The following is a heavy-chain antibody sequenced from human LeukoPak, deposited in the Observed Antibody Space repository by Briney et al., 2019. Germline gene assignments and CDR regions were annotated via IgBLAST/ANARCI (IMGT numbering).Heavy chain of an antibody. D-gene: IGHD3-3*01. CDR3: AKGNYDFWSGYPGLSYFDY. V-gene: IGHV3-7*03. CDR1: GFTFSNHW. J-gene: IGHJ4*02. Sequence: GGSLRLSCAASGFTFSNHWMTWVRQAPGKGLEWVATINPDGRSKYYVDSLRGRFTISRDNAKNSLYLQMYSLRAGDTAVYYCAKGNYDFWSGYPGLSYFDYWGQGTLVTVS. CDR2: INPDGRSK.